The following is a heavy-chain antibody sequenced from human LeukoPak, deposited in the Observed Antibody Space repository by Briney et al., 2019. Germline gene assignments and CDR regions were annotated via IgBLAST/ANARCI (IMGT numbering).Heavy chain of an antibody. J-gene: IGHJ6*03. CDR2: IYYSGST. Sequence: SETLSLTCTVSGGSISSSSYYWGWIRQPPGKGLEWIGSIYYSGSTYYNPSLKSRVTISVDTSKNQFSLKLSSVTAADTAVYYCARPSGGRFGELTPVGKAVYYMDVWGKGTTVTVSS. CDR1: GGSISSSSYY. V-gene: IGHV4-39*01. D-gene: IGHD3-10*01. CDR3: ARPSGGRFGELTPVGKAVYYMDV.